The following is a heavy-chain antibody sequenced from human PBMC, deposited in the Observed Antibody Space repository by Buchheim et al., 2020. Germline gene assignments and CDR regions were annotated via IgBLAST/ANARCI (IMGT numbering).Heavy chain of an antibody. D-gene: IGHD3-3*01. CDR2: INPNSGGT. V-gene: IGHV1-2*02. J-gene: IGHJ6*02. CDR1: GYTFTGYY. CDR3: ARDLYLYDFWSGYYYYYYYGMDV. Sequence: QVQLVQSGAEVKKPGASVKVSCKASGYTFTGYYMHWVRQAPGQGLEWMGWINPNSGGTNYAQKFQGRVTMTRDTSISKAYMELSRLRSDDTAVYYCARDLYLYDFWSGYYYYYYYGMDVWGQGTT.